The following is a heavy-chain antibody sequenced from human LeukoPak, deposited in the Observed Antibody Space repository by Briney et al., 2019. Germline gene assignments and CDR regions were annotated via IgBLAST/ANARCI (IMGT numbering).Heavy chain of an antibody. CDR3: ARYHTWGVALFDY. J-gene: IGHJ4*02. CDR2: IIPIFGTA. Sequence: VKVSCKASXGTFSSYAISWVRQAPEQGLEWMGGIIPIFGTANYAQKFQGRVTITADESTSTAYMELSSLRSEDTAVYYCARYHTWGVALFDYWGQGTLVTVSS. CDR1: XGTFSSYA. V-gene: IGHV1-69*13. D-gene: IGHD3-10*01.